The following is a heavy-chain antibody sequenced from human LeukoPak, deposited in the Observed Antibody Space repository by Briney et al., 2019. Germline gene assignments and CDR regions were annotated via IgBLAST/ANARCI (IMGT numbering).Heavy chain of an antibody. CDR3: GRHWNYNNRWSDGFDI. CDR1: GDSINNYY. V-gene: IGHV4-59*08. CDR2: IYVGGST. J-gene: IGHJ3*02. D-gene: IGHD3-10*01. Sequence: SETLSLTCTVSGDSINNYYWSWIRQPLGKGLDWIGYIYVGGSTNYNPSLKSRVSISVDTSKNQFSLKLSSVTAADTAVYYCGRHWNYNNRWSDGFDIWGQGTMVTVSS.